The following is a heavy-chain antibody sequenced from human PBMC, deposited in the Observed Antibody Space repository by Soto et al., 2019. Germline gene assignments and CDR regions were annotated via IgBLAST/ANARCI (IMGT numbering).Heavy chain of an antibody. Sequence: GGSLRLSCAASGFTFSSYAMSWVRQAPGKGLEWVSAISGSGGSTYYADSVKGRFTISRDNSKNTLYLQMNSLRAEDTAVYYCAKDPRICSSTSCYRLYGMDVWGQGTTVTVSS. J-gene: IGHJ6*02. CDR1: GFTFSSYA. V-gene: IGHV3-23*01. CDR3: AKDPRICSSTSCYRLYGMDV. D-gene: IGHD2-2*02. CDR2: ISGSGGST.